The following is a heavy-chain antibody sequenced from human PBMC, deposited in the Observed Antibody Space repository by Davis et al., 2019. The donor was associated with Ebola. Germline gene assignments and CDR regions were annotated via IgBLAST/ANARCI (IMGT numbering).Heavy chain of an antibody. CDR3: ARVKTGTFYNWFDP. CDR1: GYTFTSYD. Sequence: AASVKVSCKASGYTFTSYDINWVRQATGQGLEWMGWMNPNSGNTGYAQKFQGRVTITRNTSISTAYMELSSLTSEDTAVYYCARVKTGTFYNWFDPWGQGTLVTVSS. D-gene: IGHD1-1*01. CDR2: MNPNSGNT. V-gene: IGHV1-8*02. J-gene: IGHJ5*02.